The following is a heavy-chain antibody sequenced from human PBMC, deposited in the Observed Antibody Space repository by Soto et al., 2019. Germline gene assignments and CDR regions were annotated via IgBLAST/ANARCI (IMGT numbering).Heavy chain of an antibody. CDR3: AKDRITIFGVDDYSYYYGMDV. Sequence: GGSLRLSCAASGFPFSSYAMSWVRQAPGEGLEWVSAISGSGGSTYYADSVKGRFTISRDNSKNTLYLQMNSLRAEDTAVYYCAKDRITIFGVDDYSYYYGMDVWVQGTTVTVSS. V-gene: IGHV3-23*01. CDR1: GFPFSSYA. CDR2: ISGSGGST. J-gene: IGHJ6*02. D-gene: IGHD3-3*01.